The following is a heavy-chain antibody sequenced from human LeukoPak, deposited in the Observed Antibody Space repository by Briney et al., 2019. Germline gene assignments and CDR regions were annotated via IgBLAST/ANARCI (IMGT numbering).Heavy chain of an antibody. Sequence: GGSLRLSCAASGFTFSIYAIHWVRQAPGKGLEWVAVISYDGNNKYYVGFVKGRFTISRDNSKNTVYLQMNSLRAEDTAVYYCARGLLGELREYWGQGTLVTVSS. CDR3: ARGLLGELREY. D-gene: IGHD3-10*01. J-gene: IGHJ4*02. V-gene: IGHV3-30-3*01. CDR1: GFTFSIYA. CDR2: ISYDGNNK.